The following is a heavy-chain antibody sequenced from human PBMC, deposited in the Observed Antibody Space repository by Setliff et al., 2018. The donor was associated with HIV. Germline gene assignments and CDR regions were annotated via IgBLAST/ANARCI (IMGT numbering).Heavy chain of an antibody. Sequence: LSLTCTVSGGSIGSSDYYWCWIRQPPGKGLEWIGSIFYTGRTTYNPSLRSRVTISLDTSKTQFSLSLTSVTAADTAMYYCARRGKTENSYVLNWFDPWGQGILVTVSS. CDR1: GGSIGSSDYY. J-gene: IGHJ5*02. V-gene: IGHV4-39*07. D-gene: IGHD5-18*01. CDR2: IFYTGRT. CDR3: ARRGKTENSYVLNWFDP.